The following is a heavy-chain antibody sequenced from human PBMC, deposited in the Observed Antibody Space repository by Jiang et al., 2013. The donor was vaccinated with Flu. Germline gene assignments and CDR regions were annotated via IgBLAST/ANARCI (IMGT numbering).Heavy chain of an antibody. Sequence: GGGLVKPGGSLRLSCAASGFTFSSYSMNWVRQAPGKGLEWVSSISSSSSYIYYADSVKGRFTISRDNAKNSLYLQMNSLRAEDTAVYYCARVPYFWSGSRSTYYFDYWGQGTLVTVSS. D-gene: IGHD3-3*01. CDR3: ARVPYFWSGSRSTYYFDY. CDR1: GFTFSSYS. CDR2: ISSSSSYI. V-gene: IGHV3-21*01. J-gene: IGHJ4*02.